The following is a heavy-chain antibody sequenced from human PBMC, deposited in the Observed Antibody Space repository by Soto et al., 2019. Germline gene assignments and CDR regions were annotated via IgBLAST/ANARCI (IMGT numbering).Heavy chain of an antibody. Sequence: SETLSLTCTVSGGSIGSGDYYWSWIRQPPGKGLEWIGYIYYSGSTYYNPSLKSRVTISVDTSKNQFSLKLSSVTAADTAEYYCARGSTIRDIVVVPAATNGLGYNWFDPWGPGTLVTVSS. CDR1: GGSIGSGDYY. CDR3: ARGSTIRDIVVVPAATNGLGYNWFDP. D-gene: IGHD2-2*01. V-gene: IGHV4-30-4*01. CDR2: IYYSGST. J-gene: IGHJ5*02.